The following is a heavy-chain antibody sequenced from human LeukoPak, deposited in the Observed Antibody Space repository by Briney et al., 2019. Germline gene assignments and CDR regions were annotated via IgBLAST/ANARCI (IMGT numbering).Heavy chain of an antibody. J-gene: IGHJ4*02. CDR3: VKDPHWFGELFWGYFDY. CDR2: IRYDGSNK. V-gene: IGHV3-30*02. Sequence: PGGSLRLSCAASGFILSSYGMHWVRQAPGKGLEWVAFIRYDGSNKYYADSVKGRFTISRDNSKNTLYLQMNSLRAEDTPVFYCVKDPHWFGELFWGYFDYWGQGTLVTVSS. CDR1: GFILSSYG. D-gene: IGHD3-10*01.